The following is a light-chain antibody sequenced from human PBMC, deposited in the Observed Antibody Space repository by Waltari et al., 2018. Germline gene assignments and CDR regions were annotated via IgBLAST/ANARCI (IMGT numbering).Light chain of an antibody. CDR3: QQSYSTPYT. J-gene: IGKJ2*01. CDR2: AAS. V-gene: IGKV1-39*01. CDR1: QSISSY. Sequence: DIQMTQSPSSLSASVGDRVTITCRASQSISSYLNWYQKKPGKAPKLLIDAASRLQSGVPVCFSGSGSQAYFTLTISSLQPEDFATYYCQQSYSTPYTVGQGTKLEIK.